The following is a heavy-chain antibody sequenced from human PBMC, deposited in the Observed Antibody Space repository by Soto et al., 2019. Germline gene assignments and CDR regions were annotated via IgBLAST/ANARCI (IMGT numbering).Heavy chain of an antibody. V-gene: IGHV1-18*04. J-gene: IGHJ4*02. CDR2: ISAYNGNT. D-gene: IGHD3-3*01. CDR1: GYTFTTYG. CDR3: ARVFGYPGYFDY. Sequence: ASVKVSCKASGYTFTTYGISWVRQAPGQGLEWMGWISAYNGNTNYAQNLQGRVTMTTSTTTAYMELRSLRPDDTAVYYCARVFGYPGYFDYWGQGTLVTVSS.